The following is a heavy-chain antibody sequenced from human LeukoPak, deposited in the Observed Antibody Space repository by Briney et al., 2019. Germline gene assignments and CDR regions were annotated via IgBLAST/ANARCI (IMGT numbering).Heavy chain of an antibody. Sequence: SETLSLTCTVSGGSISSYYWSWIRQPPGKGLKWIGYIYYSGSTSYSPSLRSRVTISVDTSKNQFSLKLSSVTAADTAVYYCARGRQQLVPHYFDYWGQGTLVTVFS. CDR1: GGSISSYY. D-gene: IGHD6-13*01. V-gene: IGHV4-59*01. CDR3: ARGRQQLVPHYFDY. J-gene: IGHJ4*02. CDR2: IYYSGST.